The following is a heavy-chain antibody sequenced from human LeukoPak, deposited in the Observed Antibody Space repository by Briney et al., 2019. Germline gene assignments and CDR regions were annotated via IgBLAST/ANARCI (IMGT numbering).Heavy chain of an antibody. CDR2: IYYSGST. V-gene: IGHV4-59*01. Sequence: SETLSLTCTVSGGSISSYYWSWIRQPPGKGLEWIGYIYYSGSTNYNPSLKSRVTISVDTSKNQFSLRLSSVTAADTAVYYCTQGAGWLIDYWGQGILVSVSS. CDR3: TQGAGWLIDY. J-gene: IGHJ4*02. CDR1: GGSISSYY. D-gene: IGHD3-16*01.